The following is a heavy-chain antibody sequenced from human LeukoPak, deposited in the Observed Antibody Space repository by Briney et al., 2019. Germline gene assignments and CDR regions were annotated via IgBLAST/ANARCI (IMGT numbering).Heavy chain of an antibody. CDR2: IGSSDSTT. CDR1: GFTFSSYE. J-gene: IGHJ6*01. D-gene: IGHD6-25*01. V-gene: IGHV3-48*03. CDR3: SREGTPKHSSGWVHMDG. Sequence: PGGSLRLSCVASGFTFSSYEMNWVRQAPGKGLEWLSYIGSSDSTTHYADSVKGRFTISRDNAKNSLYLQMNSLRVGDTAVYYCSREGTPKHSSGWVHMDGWGEGTTVNISS.